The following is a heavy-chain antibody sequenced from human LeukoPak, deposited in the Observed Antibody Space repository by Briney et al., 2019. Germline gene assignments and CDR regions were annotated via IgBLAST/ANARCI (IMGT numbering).Heavy chain of an antibody. CDR1: GFTFSSYS. J-gene: IGHJ4*02. CDR2: ITSSSSSI. V-gene: IGHV3-48*04. Sequence: GGFLRLSCAASGFTFSSYSLNWVRQAPGKGLEWVSYITSSSSSIYYADSVKGRFTISRDNAKNSLYLQMNSLRAEDTAMYYCARDYCSGGRCYSVDYWGQGTLVTVSS. CDR3: ARDYCSGGRCYSVDY. D-gene: IGHD2-15*01.